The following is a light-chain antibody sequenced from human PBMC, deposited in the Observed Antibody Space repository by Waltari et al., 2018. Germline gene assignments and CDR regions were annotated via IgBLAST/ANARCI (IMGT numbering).Light chain of an antibody. V-gene: IGLV1-44*01. CDR3: ATWDDSLNGYL. CDR2: NNY. J-gene: IGLJ1*01. Sequence: QSVLTQTPSASGTPGQRAPISCSGSTPNIGSNPVNWYQHLPGTAPKLLIYNNYQRPSGVPDRFSGSKSGTSASLAISGLQSEDESDYYCATWDDSLNGYLFGTGTKVNVL. CDR1: TPNIGSNP.